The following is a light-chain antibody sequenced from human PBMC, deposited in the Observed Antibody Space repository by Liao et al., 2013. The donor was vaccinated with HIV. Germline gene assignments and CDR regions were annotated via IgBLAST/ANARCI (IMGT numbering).Light chain of an antibody. CDR3: QVWDSSSDLRV. CDR1: NIGSKS. Sequence: SFVLTQPSSVSVAPGKTARITCGGNNIGSKSVHWYQQKPGQAPVLVIYYDSDRPSGIPERISGSNSGNTATLTISRVEAGDEADYYCQVWDSSSDLRVFGGGTKLTVL. CDR2: YDS. V-gene: IGLV3-21*01. J-gene: IGLJ3*02.